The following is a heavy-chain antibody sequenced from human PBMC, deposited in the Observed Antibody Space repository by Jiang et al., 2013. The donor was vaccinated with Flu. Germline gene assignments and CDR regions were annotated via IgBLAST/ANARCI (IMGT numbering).Heavy chain of an antibody. CDR2: IIPIFGTA. Sequence: LVESGAEVKKPGSSVKVSCKASGGTFSSYAISWVRQAPGQGLEWMGGIIPIFGTANYAQKFQGRVTITADKSTSTAYMELSSLRSEDTAVYYCARDPTDVFYREYYFDYWGQGTLVTVSS. D-gene: IGHD3-9*01. CDR1: GGTFSSYA. V-gene: IGHV1-69*06. J-gene: IGHJ4*02. CDR3: ARDPTDVFYREYYFDY.